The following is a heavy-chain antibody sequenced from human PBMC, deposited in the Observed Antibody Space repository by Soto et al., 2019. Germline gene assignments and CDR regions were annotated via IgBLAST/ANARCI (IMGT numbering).Heavy chain of an antibody. CDR1: GFPFRSYP. Sequence: PGGSLRLSFAASGFPFRSYPMTLVRQAPGKGLEVVSAFCYRGDPLQYAVSVQARFPLYRNNHRILLYLHMHRQRTEDTAVYYWAKQTLTTHYDRYYLGGWGKGTTVTVSS. D-gene: IGHD3-22*01. CDR2: FCYRGDPL. V-gene: IGHV3-23*01. CDR3: AKQTLTTHYDRYYLGG. J-gene: IGHJ6*03.